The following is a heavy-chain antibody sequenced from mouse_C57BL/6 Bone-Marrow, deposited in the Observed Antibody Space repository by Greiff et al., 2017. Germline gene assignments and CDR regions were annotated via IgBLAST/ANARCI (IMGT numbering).Heavy chain of an antibody. J-gene: IGHJ2*01. CDR3: ARAGDSSGSYYFDY. V-gene: IGHV5-4*03. D-gene: IGHD3-2*02. Sequence: EVKLVESGGGLVKPGGSLKLSCAASGFTFSSYAMPWVRPTPETRLEWVATIRDGGSYTYYPDNVKGRFTISRDNAKNNLYLQMSHLKSEDTAMYYCARAGDSSGSYYFDYWGQGTTLTVSS. CDR2: IRDGGSYT. CDR1: GFTFSSYA.